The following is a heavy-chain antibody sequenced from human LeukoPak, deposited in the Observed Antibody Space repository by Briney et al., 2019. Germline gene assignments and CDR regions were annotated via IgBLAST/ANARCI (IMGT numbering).Heavy chain of an antibody. Sequence: ASVMVSCKASGYTFTSYDINWVRQATGQGLEWMGWMKPNSGNTGYAQKFQGRVTMTRNTSISTAYMELSSLRSEDTAVYYCARPSQASSSNTNYYYYGMDVWGQGTTVTVSS. CDR3: ARPSQASSSNTNYYYYGMDV. D-gene: IGHD6-6*01. CDR2: MKPNSGNT. CDR1: GYTFTSYD. J-gene: IGHJ6*02. V-gene: IGHV1-8*01.